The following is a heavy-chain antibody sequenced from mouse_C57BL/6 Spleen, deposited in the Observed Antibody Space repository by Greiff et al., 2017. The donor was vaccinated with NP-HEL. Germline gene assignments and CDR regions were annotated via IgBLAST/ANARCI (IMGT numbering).Heavy chain of an antibody. CDR2: IDPSDSYT. D-gene: IGHD1-1*01. J-gene: IGHJ3*01. V-gene: IGHV1-69*01. CDR3: ARTYYYGSSYSWFAY. CDR1: GYTFTSYW. Sequence: QVQLQQPGAELVMPGASVKLSCKASGYTFTSYWMHWVKQRPGQGLEWIGEIDPSDSYTNYNQKFKGKSTLTVDKSSSTAYMQLSSLTSEDSAVYYCARTYYYGSSYSWFAYWGQGTLVTVSA.